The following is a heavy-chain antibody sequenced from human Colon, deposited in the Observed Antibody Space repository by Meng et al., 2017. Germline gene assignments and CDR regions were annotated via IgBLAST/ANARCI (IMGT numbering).Heavy chain of an antibody. Sequence: QVLLQESGPGLVRPPETLTLTCTVSGASVSSDSHYWSWIRQSPGKGLEWIGYIYYTGNTNYNPSLASRVSMSLDTSKNHFSLHLTSVTAADTAIYYCARVNGDFDEAWFDPWGQGTLVTVSS. CDR3: ARVNGDFDEAWFDP. J-gene: IGHJ5*02. V-gene: IGHV4-61*03. D-gene: IGHD4-17*01. CDR2: IYYTGNT. CDR1: GASVSSDSHY.